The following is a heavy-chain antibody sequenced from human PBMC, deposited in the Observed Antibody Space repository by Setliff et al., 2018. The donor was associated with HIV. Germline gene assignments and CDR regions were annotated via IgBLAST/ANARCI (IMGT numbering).Heavy chain of an antibody. J-gene: IGHJ2*01. D-gene: IGHD5-18*01. V-gene: IGHV4-34*01. CDR2: INHSGNT. CDR3: ARAVNQNKAMVYIAQWGWYFDL. Sequence: PSETLSLTCAVYGGSFSGYYWSWIRQPPGKGLEWIGEINHSGNTNYNPSLKSRVTISVDTSKNQFSLRLSSVTAADTAVYYCARAVNQNKAMVYIAQWGWYFDLWGRGTLVTVSS. CDR1: GGSFSGYY.